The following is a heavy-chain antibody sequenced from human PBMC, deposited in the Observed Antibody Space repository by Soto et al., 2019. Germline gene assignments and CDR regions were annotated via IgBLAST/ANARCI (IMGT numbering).Heavy chain of an antibody. J-gene: IGHJ4*02. CDR1: GGSISSYY. Sequence: SETLSLTCTVSGGSISSYYWSWIRQPPGKGLEWIGYIYYSGSTNYNPSLKSRVTISVDTSKNQFSLKLSSVTAADTAVYYCARAGEGGPFLYWGQGTLVTVSS. D-gene: IGHD2-21*01. CDR2: IYYSGST. CDR3: ARAGEGGPFLY. V-gene: IGHV4-59*01.